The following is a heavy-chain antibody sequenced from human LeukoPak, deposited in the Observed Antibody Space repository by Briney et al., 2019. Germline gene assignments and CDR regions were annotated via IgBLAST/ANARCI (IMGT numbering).Heavy chain of an antibody. CDR2: IYYSGST. V-gene: IGHV4-39*07. Sequence: PSETLSLTCTVSGGSISSSSYYWGWIRQPPGKGLEWIGGIYYSGSTYYNPSLKSRVTISVDTSKNQFSLKLSSVTAADTAVYYCARDIPPTYIAVAGNDAFDIWGQGTMVTVSS. CDR1: GGSISSSSYY. CDR3: ARDIPPTYIAVAGNDAFDI. D-gene: IGHD6-19*01. J-gene: IGHJ3*02.